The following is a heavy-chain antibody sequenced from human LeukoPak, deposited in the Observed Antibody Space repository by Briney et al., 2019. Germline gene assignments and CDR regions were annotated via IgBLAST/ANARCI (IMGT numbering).Heavy chain of an antibody. CDR3: AKTAGIAAAADFDY. CDR1: GFTFSSYG. D-gene: IGHD6-13*01. J-gene: IGHJ4*02. Sequence: GGSLRLSCAASGFTFSSYGMSWVRQAPGKGLEWVSSISDSGDSTYYADSVKGRFTISRDNSKNTLYLQMNSLRAEDTAVYYCAKTAGIAAAADFDYWGQGTLVTVSS. CDR2: ISDSGDST. V-gene: IGHV3-23*01.